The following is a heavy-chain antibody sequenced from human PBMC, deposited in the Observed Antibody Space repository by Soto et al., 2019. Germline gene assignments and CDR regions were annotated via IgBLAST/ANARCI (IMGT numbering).Heavy chain of an antibody. D-gene: IGHD1-26*01. CDR2: ISYDGSNK. Sequence: QVQLVESGGGVVQPGRSLRLSCAASGFTFSSYGMQWVRQAPGKGLEWVAVISYDGSNKYYADSVKGRFTISRDNSKNTLYLQMNSLIPEDTAVYYCAKDPPSGSYFDYWGQGTLVTVSS. CDR3: AKDPPSGSYFDY. V-gene: IGHV3-30*18. J-gene: IGHJ4*02. CDR1: GFTFSSYG.